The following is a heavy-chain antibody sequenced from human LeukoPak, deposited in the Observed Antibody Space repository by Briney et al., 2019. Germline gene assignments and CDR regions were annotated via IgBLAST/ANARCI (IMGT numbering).Heavy chain of an antibody. CDR3: ARAENYYDSSGYYRNWFDP. J-gene: IGHJ5*02. V-gene: IGHV6-1*01. Sequence: SQTLSLTCAISGDSVSSNSAAWNWIRQSPSRGLEWLGRTYYRSKWYNDYAVSVKSRITINPDTSKNQFSLQLNSVTPEDTAVYYCARAENYYDSSGYYRNWFDPWGQGTLVTVSS. CDR1: GDSVSSNSAA. D-gene: IGHD3-22*01. CDR2: TYYRSKWYN.